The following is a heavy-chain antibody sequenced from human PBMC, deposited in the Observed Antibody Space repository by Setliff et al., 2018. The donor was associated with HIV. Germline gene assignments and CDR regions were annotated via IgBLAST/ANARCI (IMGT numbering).Heavy chain of an antibody. D-gene: IGHD1-26*01. Sequence: VASVKVSCKASGYTFTGYFIHWVRQAPGQGLEWMGWISPHNGDTNIPQRFKGRVTMTRDTVSLQMTSLTSEDTAMYYCARDRVEAERGAFDIWGQGTMVTVSS. CDR1: GYTFTGYF. V-gene: IGHV1-2*02. CDR3: ARDRVEAERGAFDI. J-gene: IGHJ3*02. CDR2: ISPHNGDT.